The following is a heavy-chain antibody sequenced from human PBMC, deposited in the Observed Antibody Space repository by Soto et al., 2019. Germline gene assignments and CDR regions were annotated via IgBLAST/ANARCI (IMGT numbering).Heavy chain of an antibody. CDR3: ARSRRPMTVVVIGLGP. CDR1: GYTFTSYA. J-gene: IGHJ5*02. Sequence: ASVKVSCKASGYTFTSYALGWVRQAPGQGLEWMGWISAYNGNTNYAEKLQGRDTMTTDTNPRITLLELNTLRSDDTALYYWARSRRPMTVVVIGLGPRCQRTLVTVSS. V-gene: IGHV1-18*01. D-gene: IGHD3-22*01. CDR2: ISAYNGNT.